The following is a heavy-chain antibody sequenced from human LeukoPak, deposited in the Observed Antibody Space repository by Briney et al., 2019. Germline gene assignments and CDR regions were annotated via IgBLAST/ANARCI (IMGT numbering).Heavy chain of an antibody. CDR1: GFSFGDYA. V-gene: IGHV3-49*03. CDR2: IRSKTHSGAT. D-gene: IGHD5-12*01. J-gene: IGHJ4*02. CDR3: TTLYRGPSGYRLMDF. Sequence: GGSLRLSCTASGFSFGDYAMSWFRQAPGEGLEWLSFIRSKTHSGATEYAASVRGRFTLSRDDSKSIAYLQMNSLETEDTAVYYCTTLYRGPSGYRLMDFWGQGTLVTVSS.